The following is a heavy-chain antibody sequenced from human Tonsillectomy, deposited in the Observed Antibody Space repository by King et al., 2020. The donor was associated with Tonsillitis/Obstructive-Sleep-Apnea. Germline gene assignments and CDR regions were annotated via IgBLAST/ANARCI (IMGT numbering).Heavy chain of an antibody. V-gene: IGHV4-4*01. D-gene: IGHD3-10*01. J-gene: IGHJ6*03. CDR3: ARVVRGVTPLVYYYYYMDV. Sequence: VQLQESGPGLVKPPGTLSLTCAVSGGSISSSNWWSWVRQPPGKGLEWIGEIYHSGSTNYNPSLKSRVTISVDKSKNQCSLKLSSVTAADTAVYCCARVVRGVTPLVYYYYYMDVWGKGTTVTVSS. CDR2: IYHSGST. CDR1: GGSISSSNW.